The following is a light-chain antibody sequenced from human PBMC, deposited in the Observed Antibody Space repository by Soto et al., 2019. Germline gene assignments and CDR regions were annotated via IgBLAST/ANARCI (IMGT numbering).Light chain of an antibody. CDR1: NSNVGNFDL. Sequence: QSALTQPASVSGSPGQSITISCTGSNSNVGNFDLVSWYQQIPGKAPQLILFEVSRRPSRVSDRFSGSKSGNTASLTISGLQTEDECDFYCCSYAGGGAWVFGGGTKVTVL. J-gene: IGLJ3*02. V-gene: IGLV2-23*02. CDR3: CSYAGGGAWV. CDR2: EVS.